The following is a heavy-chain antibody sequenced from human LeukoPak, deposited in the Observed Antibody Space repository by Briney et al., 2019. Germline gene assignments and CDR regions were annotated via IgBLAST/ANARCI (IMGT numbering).Heavy chain of an antibody. CDR2: IDSDGSST. D-gene: IGHD2-2*01. CDR3: ARTSSMSLDN. Sequence: PGGSLRLSCVASGFIFSNYRMQWVRQAPGKGLVWVSRIDSDGSSTSYADSLKGRFTISRDNSKNTPYLQMNSLRAEDTAVYYCARTSSMSLDNWGQGTLVTVSS. J-gene: IGHJ4*02. V-gene: IGHV3-74*01. CDR1: GFIFSNYR.